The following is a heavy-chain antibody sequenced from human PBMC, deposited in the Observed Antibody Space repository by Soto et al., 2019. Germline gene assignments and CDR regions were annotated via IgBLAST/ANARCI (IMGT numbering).Heavy chain of an antibody. CDR1: GYTFITYT. J-gene: IGHJ6*01. CDR2: INAGDGNT. CDR3: ATVLLATMDV. V-gene: IGHV1-3*01. D-gene: IGHD2-15*01. Sequence: QIQLVQSGAEVKKPGASVKVSCKASGYTFITYTMHWVRQAPGHGLEWMGWINAGDGNTEYSQKFQGRVTITRDTSASTTYMELSSLTSEDTAVYFCATVLLATMDVWGKGTTVTVSS.